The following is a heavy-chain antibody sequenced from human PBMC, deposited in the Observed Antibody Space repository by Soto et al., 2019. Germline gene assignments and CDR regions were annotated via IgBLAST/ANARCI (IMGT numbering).Heavy chain of an antibody. CDR1: GGTFSSYA. CDR2: IIPIFGTA. D-gene: IGHD6-19*01. CDR3: ARGSAVADPTHYIHNWFDP. V-gene: IGHV1-69*13. Sequence: GASVKVSCKASGGTFSSYAISWVRQAPGQGLEWMGGIIPIFGTANYAQKFQGRVTITADESTSTAYMELSSLRSEDTAVYYCARGSAVADPTHYIHNWFDPWGQGTLVTVSS. J-gene: IGHJ5*02.